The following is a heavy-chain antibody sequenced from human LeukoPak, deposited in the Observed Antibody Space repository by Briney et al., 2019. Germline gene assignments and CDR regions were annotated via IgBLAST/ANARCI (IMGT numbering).Heavy chain of an antibody. V-gene: IGHV3-21*01. Sequence: PGGSLRLSCAASGFTFSSYSMNWVRQAPGKGLEWVSSISSSSSYIYYADSVKGRFTISRDNAKNSLYLQMNSLRAEDTAVYYCARETASWGYAFDIWGQGTMVTVPS. CDR2: ISSSSSYI. D-gene: IGHD6-13*01. J-gene: IGHJ3*02. CDR3: ARETASWGYAFDI. CDR1: GFTFSSYS.